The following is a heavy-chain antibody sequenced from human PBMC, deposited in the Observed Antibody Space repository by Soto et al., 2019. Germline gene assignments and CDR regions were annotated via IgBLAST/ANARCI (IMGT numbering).Heavy chain of an antibody. D-gene: IGHD3-9*01. CDR1: GFTVSRNY. CDR3: ARDRGYFDWSEIPRYYYGMDV. V-gene: IGHV3-53*04. Sequence: PGGSLRLSCAASGFTVSRNYMSWVRQAPGKGLEWVSVIYSDGSTYYADSVKGRFTISRHNSKNTLYLQMNSLRAEDTAVYYCARDRGYFDWSEIPRYYYGMDVWGQGTTVTVSS. CDR2: IYSDGST. J-gene: IGHJ6*02.